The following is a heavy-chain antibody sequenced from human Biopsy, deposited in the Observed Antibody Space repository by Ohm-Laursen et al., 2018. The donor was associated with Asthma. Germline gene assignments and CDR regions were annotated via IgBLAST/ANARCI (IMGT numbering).Heavy chain of an antibody. CDR2: IYSGGTS. J-gene: IGHJ4*02. Sequence: SLRLSCAASGFAVSRDHMFWVRQAPGKGLEWVSVIYSGGTSHTADSVRGRFTISRDYSKNTLYLQVHSLRAEDTAVYFCARFVQAEEGVFWGQGARVTVSS. CDR3: ARFVQAEEGVF. V-gene: IGHV3-66*01. CDR1: GFAVSRDH. D-gene: IGHD2-15*01.